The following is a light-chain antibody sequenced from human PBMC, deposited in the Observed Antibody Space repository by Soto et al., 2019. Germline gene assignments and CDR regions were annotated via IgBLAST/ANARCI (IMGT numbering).Light chain of an antibody. Sequence: EIVLTQSSGTLSLSPGERVTLSCRASQSVSSNYLAWYQQKSGQAHRLLIYRASTRATGIPDRFSGSGSGTDFSLIISRLEPEDSAGYYCQQYAASPLTFGGGTKLEIK. J-gene: IGKJ4*01. V-gene: IGKV3-20*01. CDR2: RAS. CDR1: QSVSSNY. CDR3: QQYAASPLT.